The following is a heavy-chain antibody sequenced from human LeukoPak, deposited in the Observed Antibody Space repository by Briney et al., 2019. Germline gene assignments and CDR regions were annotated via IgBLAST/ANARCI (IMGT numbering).Heavy chain of an antibody. CDR3: AREGDFYSFDY. J-gene: IGHJ4*02. V-gene: IGHV1-2*02. CDR1: GYSFTVYC. Sequence: GASVKVSCKASGYSFTVYCMQWVRHAPGPGLGWVGWINPNSGNTSYAQKCQCRVTMIGETSITTAYMELSRLRSDDTVLYYWAREGDFYSFDYWGQGTLVTVSS. D-gene: IGHD2-21*02. CDR2: INPNSGNT.